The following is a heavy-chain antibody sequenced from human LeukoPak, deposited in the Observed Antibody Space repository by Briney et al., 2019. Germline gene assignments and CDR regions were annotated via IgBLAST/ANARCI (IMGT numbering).Heavy chain of an antibody. D-gene: IGHD6-19*01. J-gene: IGHJ4*02. Sequence: ASETLSLTCTVSGGSISSYYWNWSRQPPGKGLEWIGYIYYSRSTNYNLSLQSRVTISVDTSKTQFSLMLSSVTASDRAVYYCARGERYSSGWPYFDYWGQGTLVTVSS. V-gene: IGHV4-59*01. CDR1: GGSISSYY. CDR2: IYYSRST. CDR3: ARGERYSSGWPYFDY.